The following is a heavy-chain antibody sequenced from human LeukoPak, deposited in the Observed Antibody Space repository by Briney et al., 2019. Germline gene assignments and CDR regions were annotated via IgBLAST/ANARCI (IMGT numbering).Heavy chain of an antibody. CDR1: GVSFNDYY. CDR2: INHSGYT. J-gene: IGHJ4*02. CDR3: TRMTAGHDY. Sequence: SETLSLTCAVSGVSFNDYYWSWVRQTPRKGLEWIGEINHSGYTNDSPSLKSRVTLSIYTSRKQFSLNLRSVTVADTGIYYCTRMTAGHDYWGQGTLVTVSS. V-gene: IGHV4-34*01. D-gene: IGHD2-21*02.